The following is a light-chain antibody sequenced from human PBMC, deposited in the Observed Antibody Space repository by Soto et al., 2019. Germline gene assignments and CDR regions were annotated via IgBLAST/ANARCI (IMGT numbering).Light chain of an antibody. J-gene: IGKJ5*01. CDR1: QSVSGY. V-gene: IGKV3-11*01. Sequence: EIALTQSPVTLSLSPGARASLSCRASQSVSGYLAWYQQKPGQAPRLLIYDVSNRATGIPARFSGSGSGTDFTLTISSLEPEDFAIYYCQQRDYWQVTFGQGTRLEIK. CDR2: DVS. CDR3: QQRDYWQVT.